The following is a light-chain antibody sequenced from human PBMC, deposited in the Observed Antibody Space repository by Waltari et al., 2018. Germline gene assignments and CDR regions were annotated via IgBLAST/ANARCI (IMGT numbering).Light chain of an antibody. V-gene: IGKV3-11*01. J-gene: IGKJ5*01. CDR3: QQRSNWPPSIT. CDR1: QSVRSY. Sequence: EIVLTQSPATLSLSPGESATLSCRANQSVRSYLAWYQQKPGPAPRLPIYDASNRATGIPARFSGSGSGTDFTLTISSLEPEDFAVYYCQQRSNWPPSITFGQGTRLEIK. CDR2: DAS.